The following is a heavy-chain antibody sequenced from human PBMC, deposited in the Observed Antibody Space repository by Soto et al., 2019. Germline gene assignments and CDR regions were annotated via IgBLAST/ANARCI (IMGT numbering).Heavy chain of an antibody. D-gene: IGHD1-26*01. Sequence: PSETLSLTCTVSGGSISSGDYYWGWIRQPPGKGLEWIGSIYYSGSTYYNPSLKSRVTISVDTSKNQFSLKLSSVTAADTAVYYCARLTGHSGSYLYYWGQGTLVTVSS. CDR2: IYYSGST. CDR3: ARLTGHSGSYLYY. CDR1: GGSISSGDYY. J-gene: IGHJ4*02. V-gene: IGHV4-39*01.